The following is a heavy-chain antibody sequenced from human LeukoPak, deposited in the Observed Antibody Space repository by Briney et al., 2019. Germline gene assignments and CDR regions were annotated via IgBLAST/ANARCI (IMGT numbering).Heavy chain of an antibody. V-gene: IGHV3-7*01. CDR2: IKYDGGQK. CDR1: GFTFSSYW. J-gene: IGHJ4*02. D-gene: IGHD6-6*01. Sequence: AGGSLRLSCAASGFTFSSYWLSWVRQAPGKGLEWVANIKYDGGQKYYVDSVKGRFSISRDSAKNSVYLQMNSLRAEDTAVYYCARIGYSSSSFDYWGQGTLVTVPS. CDR3: ARIGYSSSSFDY.